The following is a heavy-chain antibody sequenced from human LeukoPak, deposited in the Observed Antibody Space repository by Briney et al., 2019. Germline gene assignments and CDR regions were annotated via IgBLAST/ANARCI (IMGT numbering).Heavy chain of an antibody. CDR1: GFTFSSYA. CDR2: ISGSGGNT. Sequence: HPGGSLRLSCAASGFTFSSYAMSWVRQAPGKGLEGVSAISGSGGNTYYADSVKGRFTTSRDNSKDTLDLQMNSLRAEDTAVYYCAKDRGYDILTGYQYYFDYWGQGTLVTVSP. V-gene: IGHV3-23*01. J-gene: IGHJ4*02. CDR3: AKDRGYDILTGYQYYFDY. D-gene: IGHD3-9*01.